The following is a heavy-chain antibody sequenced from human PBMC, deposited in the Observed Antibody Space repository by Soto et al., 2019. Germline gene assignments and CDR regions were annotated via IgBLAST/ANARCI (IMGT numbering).Heavy chain of an antibody. CDR3: ARSQGGSSSLDIYYYNYYGMDV. CDR2: IIPIFGTA. Sequence: QVQLVQSGAEVKKPGSSVKVSCKAPGGTFSSYAISWVRQAPGQGLEWMGGIIPIFGTAKYAQKFQGRVTITADESTSTGYTELSSLRSEDTAVYYCARSQGGSSSLDIYYYNYYGMDVWGQGTTVTVSS. J-gene: IGHJ6*02. V-gene: IGHV1-69*01. D-gene: IGHD2-15*01. CDR1: GGTFSSYA.